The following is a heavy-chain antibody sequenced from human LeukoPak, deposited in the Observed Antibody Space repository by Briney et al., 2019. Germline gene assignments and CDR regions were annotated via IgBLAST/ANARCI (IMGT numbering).Heavy chain of an antibody. Sequence: SETLSLTCAVYGGSFSGYYWSWIRQPPGKGLEWIGEIYHSGSTNYNPSLKSRVTISVDTSKNQFSLKLSSVTAADTAVYYCASGGYYYYYGMDVWGQGTMVTVSS. CDR3: ASGGYYYYYGMDV. D-gene: IGHD2-15*01. CDR1: GGSFSGYY. V-gene: IGHV4-34*01. J-gene: IGHJ6*02. CDR2: IYHSGST.